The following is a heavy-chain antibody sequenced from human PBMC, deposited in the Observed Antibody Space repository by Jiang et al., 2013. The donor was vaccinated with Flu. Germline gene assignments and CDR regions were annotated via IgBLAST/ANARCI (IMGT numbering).Heavy chain of an antibody. V-gene: IGHV1-46*01. D-gene: IGHD1-26*01. CDR3: ARRNSGSYSDY. J-gene: IGHJ4*02. CDR2: INPSGGNT. Sequence: HWVRQAPGQGLEWMGIINPSGGNTNYAQRFQDRVTMTRDTSTSTVYMELSSLRSEDTAVYYCARRNSGSYSDYWGQGTLATVSS.